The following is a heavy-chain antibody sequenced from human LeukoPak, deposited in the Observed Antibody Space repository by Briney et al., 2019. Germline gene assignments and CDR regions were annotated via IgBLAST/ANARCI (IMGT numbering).Heavy chain of an antibody. CDR1: GGSISSSSYY. D-gene: IGHD1-26*01. Sequence: PSETLSLTCTVSGGSISSSSYYWGWIRQPPGKGLEWIGSIYYSGSTYYNPSLKSRVTISVDTSKNQFSLKLSSVTAADTAVYYCELGSKAAFDYWGQGTLVTVSS. V-gene: IGHV4-39*01. J-gene: IGHJ4*02. CDR2: IYYSGST. CDR3: ELGSKAAFDY.